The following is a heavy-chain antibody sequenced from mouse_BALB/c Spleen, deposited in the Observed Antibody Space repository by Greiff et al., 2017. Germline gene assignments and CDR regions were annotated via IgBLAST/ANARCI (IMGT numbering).Heavy chain of an antibody. CDR1: GYTFTSYW. J-gene: IGHJ4*01. D-gene: IGHD2-1*01. V-gene: IGHV1S81*02. CDR2: INPSNGRT. Sequence: VQLQQPGAELVKPGASVKLSCKASGYTFTSYWMHWVKQRPGQGLEWIGEINPSNGRTNYNEKFKSKATLTVDKSSSTAYMQLSSLTSEDSAVYYCARRVNFYAMDYWGQGTSVTVSS. CDR3: ARRVNFYAMDY.